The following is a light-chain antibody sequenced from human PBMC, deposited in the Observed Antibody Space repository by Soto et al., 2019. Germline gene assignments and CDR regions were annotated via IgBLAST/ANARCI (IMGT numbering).Light chain of an antibody. Sequence: QSVLTQPASVSGSPGQSITISCSGTSSDIGGYNYVSWYQQYPGKAPKLMIYDVSYRPPGVSNRFSGSKSGNTASLTISGLQAEDEADYYCTSYTSSSTYVFGTGTKLTVL. V-gene: IGLV2-14*01. CDR3: TSYTSSSTYV. J-gene: IGLJ1*01. CDR1: SSDIGGYNY. CDR2: DVS.